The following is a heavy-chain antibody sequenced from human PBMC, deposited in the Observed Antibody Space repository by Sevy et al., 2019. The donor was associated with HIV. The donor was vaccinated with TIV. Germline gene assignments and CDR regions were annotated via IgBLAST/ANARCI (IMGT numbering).Heavy chain of an antibody. Sequence: GGSLRLSCAASGFTFSSYGMHWVRQAPGKGLEWVAFIWYEGSDTYYADSVKGRFNISIDNSKNTLYLQMNSLRTEDTAIYYCASDILTGSDFWGQGTLVTVSS. D-gene: IGHD3-9*01. CDR1: GFTFSSYG. CDR2: IWYEGSDT. J-gene: IGHJ4*02. V-gene: IGHV3-30*02. CDR3: ASDILTGSDF.